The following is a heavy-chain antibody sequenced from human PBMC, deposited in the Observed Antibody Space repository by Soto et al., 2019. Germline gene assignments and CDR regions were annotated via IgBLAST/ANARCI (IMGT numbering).Heavy chain of an antibody. J-gene: IGHJ5*02. CDR2: IYYSGTS. CDR3: AGLHCDSPNCGPLGP. CDR1: GGSISDDTYY. D-gene: IGHD2-2*01. Sequence: QLQLQESGPGLVKPSETLSLTCTVSGGSISDDTYYWGWIRQPPGKGLEWIGSIYYSGTSSYNPFLKGRVNMSGDTSKKQLSLRLSSVTAADTAVYYCAGLHCDSPNCGPLGPWGQGTLVIVSS. V-gene: IGHV4-39*01.